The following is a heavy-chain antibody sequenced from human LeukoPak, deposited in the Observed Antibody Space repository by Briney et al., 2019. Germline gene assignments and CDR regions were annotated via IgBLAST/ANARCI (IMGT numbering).Heavy chain of an antibody. Sequence: GGSLRLSCAASGFIVSRKYMSWVRQAPGKGLEWVSVIYSGGSADYADSVKGRFTISRDNSKNTLHLQMKSLRAEDTAVYYCARHRYQLSQGRYYYYGMDVWGQGTTVTVSS. CDR3: ARHRYQLSQGRYYYYGMDV. CDR2: IYSGGSA. J-gene: IGHJ6*02. V-gene: IGHV3-66*04. D-gene: IGHD2-2*01. CDR1: GFIVSRKY.